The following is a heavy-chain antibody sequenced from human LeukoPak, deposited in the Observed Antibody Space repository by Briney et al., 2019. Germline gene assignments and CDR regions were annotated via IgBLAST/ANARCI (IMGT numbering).Heavy chain of an antibody. Sequence: GGSLRLSCAASGFTFSSYWMSWVRQAPGKGLEGVANIKQDGCEIYYVDSVKGRFTISRDNAKNSLYLQMNSLRAEDTAVYYCARLWFGEEIVDYWGQGTLVTVSS. CDR1: GFTFSSYW. J-gene: IGHJ4*02. D-gene: IGHD3-10*01. CDR3: ARLWFGEEIVDY. CDR2: IKQDGCEI. V-gene: IGHV3-7*01.